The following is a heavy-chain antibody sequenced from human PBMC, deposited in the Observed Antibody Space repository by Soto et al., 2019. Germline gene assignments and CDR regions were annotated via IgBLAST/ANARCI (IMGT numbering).Heavy chain of an antibody. V-gene: IGHV4-31*03. J-gene: IGHJ6*03. CDR3: ARHGESRMTGYPYYYYYMDV. CDR1: GGSISSGGYY. D-gene: IGHD3-9*01. CDR2: IYYSGST. Sequence: QVQLQESGPGLVKPSQTLSLTCTVSGGSISSGGYYWSWIRQHPGKGLEWIGYIYYSGSTYYNPSLKSRVTISVDTSKNQFSLKLSSVTAADTAVYYCARHGESRMTGYPYYYYYMDVWGKGTTVTVSS.